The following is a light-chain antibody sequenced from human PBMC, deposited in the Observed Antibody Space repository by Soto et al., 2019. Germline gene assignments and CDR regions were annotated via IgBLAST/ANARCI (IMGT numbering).Light chain of an antibody. J-gene: IGKJ5*01. CDR1: ERLSSVY. CDR3: QQYGGTPRIT. V-gene: IGKV3-20*01. Sequence: EIVLTQSPGTLSLSPGERATLSCRASERLSSVYLAWYQQRPGQPPRLLIYGASNRATGIPDRFSGSGSGTDFTLINNRIEPEDVALYYCQQYGGTPRITFGQGTRLEMK. CDR2: GAS.